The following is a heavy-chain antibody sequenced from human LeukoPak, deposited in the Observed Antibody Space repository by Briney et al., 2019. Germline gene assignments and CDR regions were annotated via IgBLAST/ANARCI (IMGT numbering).Heavy chain of an antibody. D-gene: IGHD3-22*01. CDR3: ARVELDSSGYYFDY. J-gene: IGHJ4*02. Sequence: GGSLRLSCAASGFTFSDYYMSWIRQAPGQGLEWVSYISSGGSTIYYADSVKGRFTISRDNAKNSLYLQMNSLRAEDTAMYYCARVELDSSGYYFDYWGQGTLVTVSS. CDR2: ISSGGSTI. V-gene: IGHV3-11*04. CDR1: GFTFSDYY.